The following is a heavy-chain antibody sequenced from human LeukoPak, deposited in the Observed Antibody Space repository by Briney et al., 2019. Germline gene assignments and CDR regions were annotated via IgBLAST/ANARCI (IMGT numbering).Heavy chain of an antibody. CDR2: INPNSGGT. D-gene: IGHD2-15*01. CDR1: GYTFTGYY. CDR3: ARALEDIVVVVAATPSSLYDY. V-gene: IGHV1-2*02. J-gene: IGHJ4*02. Sequence: ASVKVSCKASGYTFTGYYMHWVRQAPGQGLEWMGWINPNSGGTNYAQKFQGRVTMTRDTSISTAYMELSRLRSDDTAVYYCARALEDIVVVVAATPSSLYDYWGQGTLVTVSS.